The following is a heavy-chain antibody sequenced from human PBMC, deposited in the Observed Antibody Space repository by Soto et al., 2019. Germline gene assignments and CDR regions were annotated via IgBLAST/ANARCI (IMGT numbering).Heavy chain of an antibody. J-gene: IGHJ4*02. V-gene: IGHV4-4*02. D-gene: IGHD3-10*01. CDR2: IYHSGST. Sequence: QVQLQESGPGLVKPSGTLSLTCAVSGGSISSSNWWSWVRQPPGKGLEWIGEIYHSGSTNYNPSLKSRVTISVDKSKNQFSLKLSYVTAADTAVYYCAGRGRYYYGSGSPLDDYWGQGTLVTVSS. CDR3: AGRGRYYYGSGSPLDDY. CDR1: GGSISSSNW.